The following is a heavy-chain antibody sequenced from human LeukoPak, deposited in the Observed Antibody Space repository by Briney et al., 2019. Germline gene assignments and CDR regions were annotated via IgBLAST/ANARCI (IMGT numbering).Heavy chain of an antibody. Sequence: ASVKVSCKASGCTFTSYDINWVRQAPGQGLEWMGRINPNRGRTNYAQKFQGRVTMTRDTSTSTAYMELSRLRSDDTAVYYCASWGYSGYGHFDYWGQGTLVTVSS. CDR2: INPNRGRT. D-gene: IGHD5-12*01. CDR3: ASWGYSGYGHFDY. V-gene: IGHV1-2*02. CDR1: GCTFTSYD. J-gene: IGHJ4*02.